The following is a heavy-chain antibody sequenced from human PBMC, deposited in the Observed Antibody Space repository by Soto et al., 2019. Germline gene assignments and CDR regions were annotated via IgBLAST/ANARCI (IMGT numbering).Heavy chain of an antibody. Sequence: PLETLSLTCTVSGGSISSSSYYWGWIRQPPGKGLEWIGSIYYSGSTYYNPSLKSRVTISVDTSKNQFSLKLSSVTAADTAVYYCARQAQQWLALDLDYWGQGTLVTVSS. CDR1: GGSISSSSYY. CDR2: IYYSGST. D-gene: IGHD6-19*01. CDR3: ARQAQQWLALDLDY. V-gene: IGHV4-39*01. J-gene: IGHJ4*02.